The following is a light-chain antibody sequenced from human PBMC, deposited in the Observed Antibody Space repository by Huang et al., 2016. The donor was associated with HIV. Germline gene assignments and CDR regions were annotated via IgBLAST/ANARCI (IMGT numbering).Light chain of an antibody. CDR2: DTS. CDR3: QQYDKWPPGLT. Sequence: EIKMTQSPATLSVSPGGRVTLSCRASQNVRNNVSWYQQKTFQAPRLLIYDTSTWASGIPARFSGSGSGTEFTLTISGLQSEDFAIYYCQQYDKWPPGLTFGGGTKVEI. CDR1: QNVRNN. J-gene: IGKJ4*01. V-gene: IGKV3D-15*01.